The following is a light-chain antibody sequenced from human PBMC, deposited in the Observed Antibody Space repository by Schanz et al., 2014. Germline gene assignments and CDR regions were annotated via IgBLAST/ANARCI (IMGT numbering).Light chain of an antibody. CDR3: QHYSMSPL. Sequence: EIVLTQSPGTLSLSPGERATLSCRASQSVSASYLAWYQLKPGQAPRLLIYDVSNRATGIPDRFSGSGSGTDFTLTISRLEPEDFAVYYCQHYSMSPLFGQGTKVEIK. CDR2: DVS. V-gene: IGKV3-20*01. J-gene: IGKJ1*01. CDR1: QSVSASY.